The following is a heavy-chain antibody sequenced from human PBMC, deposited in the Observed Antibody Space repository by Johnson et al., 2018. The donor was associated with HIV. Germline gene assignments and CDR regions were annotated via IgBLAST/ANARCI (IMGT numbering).Heavy chain of an antibody. J-gene: IGHJ3*02. V-gene: IGHV3-53*01. Sequence: VQLVESGGGLIQPGGSLRLSCAASGFTVSRNYMNWVRQAPGEGLEWVSIIYSDGVTYYADSVKGRFTISRDNSKNTLYLQMNSLRAEDTALYYCARWVGDIVVVPAAADAFDIWGQGTMVTVSS. CDR3: ARWVGDIVVVPAAADAFDI. CDR2: IYSDGVT. CDR1: GFTVSRNY. D-gene: IGHD2-2*01.